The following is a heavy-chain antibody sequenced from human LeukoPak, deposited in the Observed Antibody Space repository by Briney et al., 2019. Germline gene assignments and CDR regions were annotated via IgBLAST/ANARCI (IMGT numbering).Heavy chain of an antibody. D-gene: IGHD6-13*01. CDR3: APRGYSSSLNYYYYYMDV. CDR1: GFTFSSYG. V-gene: IGHV3-30*02. Sequence: GGSLRLSCAASGFTFSSYGMHWVRQAPGKGLEWVAFIRYDGSNKYYADSVKGRFTISRDNSKNTLYLQMNSLRAEDTAVYYCAPRGYSSSLNYYYYYMDVWSKGTTVTVSS. CDR2: IRYDGSNK. J-gene: IGHJ6*03.